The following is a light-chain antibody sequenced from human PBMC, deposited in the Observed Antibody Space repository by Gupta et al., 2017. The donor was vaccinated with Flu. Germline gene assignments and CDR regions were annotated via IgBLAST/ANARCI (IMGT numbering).Light chain of an antibody. Sequence: QLVLPPSPSASASLGASVKLTCTLSSGHSSYAIAWHQQQPEKGPRYLMKLNSDGSHSKGDGIPVRFSGSSSGADRYLTISSLQSEDEDDYYCQTWGTGIRVFGGGTKLTVL. CDR1: SGHSSYA. CDR2: LNSDGSH. V-gene: IGLV4-69*01. J-gene: IGLJ3*02. CDR3: QTWGTGIRV.